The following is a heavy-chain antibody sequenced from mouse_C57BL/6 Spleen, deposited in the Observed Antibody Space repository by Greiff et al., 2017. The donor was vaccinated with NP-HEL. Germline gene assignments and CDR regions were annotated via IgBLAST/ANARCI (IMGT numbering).Heavy chain of an antibody. V-gene: IGHV5-16*01. D-gene: IGHD2-3*01. Sequence: EVKLMESEGGLVQPGSSMKLSCTASGFTFSDYYMAWVRQVPEKGLEWVANINYDGSSTYYLDSLKSRFIISRDNAKNILYLQMSSLKSEDTATYYCARDRIYDGFFDYWGQGTTLTVSS. J-gene: IGHJ2*01. CDR3: ARDRIYDGFFDY. CDR2: INYDGSST. CDR1: GFTFSDYY.